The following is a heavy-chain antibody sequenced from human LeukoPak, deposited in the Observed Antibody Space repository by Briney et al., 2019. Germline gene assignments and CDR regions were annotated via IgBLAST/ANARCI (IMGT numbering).Heavy chain of an antibody. Sequence: GGSLRLSCAASGFTFSSYAMHWVRQAPGKGLEYVSAISSNGGSTYYANSVKGRFTISRDNSKNTLSFQMGSLRAEDMAVYYCARDPGTMTGPFDYWGKETLRIVSS. CDR3: ARDPGTMTGPFDY. J-gene: IGHJ4*02. CDR2: ISSNGGST. V-gene: IGHV3-64*01. D-gene: IGHD3-22*01. CDR1: GFTFSSYA.